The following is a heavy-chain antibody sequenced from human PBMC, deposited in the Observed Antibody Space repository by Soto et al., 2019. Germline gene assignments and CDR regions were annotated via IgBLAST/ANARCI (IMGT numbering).Heavy chain of an antibody. CDR3: ERFQGDGEYVP. CDR2: INTDGSST. D-gene: IGHD4-17*01. Sequence: VQLVESGGGLVQPGGSLRLSCAVSGFTFSNYWMHWVRQAPGKGLVWVSRINTDGSSTSYADFVKGRFTISRDNARNMLFLQLNSLKAEETAVYYWERFQGDGEYVPCGHGTLVTVS. CDR1: GFTFSNYW. V-gene: IGHV3-74*01. J-gene: IGHJ1*01.